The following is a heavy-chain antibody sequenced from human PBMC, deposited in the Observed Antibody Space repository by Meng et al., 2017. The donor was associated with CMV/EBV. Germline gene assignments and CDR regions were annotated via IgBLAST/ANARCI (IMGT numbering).Heavy chain of an antibody. V-gene: IGHV1-2*02. CDR3: ARAGVPG. CDR2: INPNSGGT. CDR1: GYTFTGYY. Sequence: ASVKVSCKASGYTFTGYYMHWVRQVPGQGLEWMGCINPNSGGTKYAQKFQGRVTMTGDRSINTGYMELSRLRPDDTAIYYCARAGVPGWGQGTLVTVSS. D-gene: IGHD2-8*01. J-gene: IGHJ4*02.